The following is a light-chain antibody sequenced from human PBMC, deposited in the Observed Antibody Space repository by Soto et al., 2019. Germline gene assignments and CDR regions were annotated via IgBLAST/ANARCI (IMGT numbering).Light chain of an antibody. V-gene: IGLV2-11*01. J-gene: IGLJ1*01. Sequence: QSVLTQPRSVSGSPGQSVTISCTGTSSDVGGYNYVSWYQQHPGRAPKVMIYDVTKRPSGVPERFSGSKSGNTASLIISGLQADDEADYYCSSYTSSSTLVFGTGTKLTVL. CDR2: DVT. CDR1: SSDVGGYNY. CDR3: SSYTSSSTLV.